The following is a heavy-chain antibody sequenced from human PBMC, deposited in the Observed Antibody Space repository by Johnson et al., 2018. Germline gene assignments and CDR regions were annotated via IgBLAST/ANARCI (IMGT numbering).Heavy chain of an antibody. D-gene: IGHD3-22*01. Sequence: QVQLQESGGGVVQPGRSLRLSCVVPGFTFTNYGLHWVRQAPGKGLEWVAVISKDGSNKYYADSVKGRFTISRDNSKNTLYLQMNSLKVEDTAVYYCARSLGLDSSGYYYGSFQHWGQGTLVTVSS. J-gene: IGHJ1*01. V-gene: IGHV3-30*03. CDR3: ARSLGLDSSGYYYGSFQH. CDR2: ISKDGSNK. CDR1: GFTFTNYG.